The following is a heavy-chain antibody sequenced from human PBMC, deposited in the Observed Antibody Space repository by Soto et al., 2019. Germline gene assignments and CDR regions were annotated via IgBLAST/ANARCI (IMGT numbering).Heavy chain of an antibody. CDR2: IIPIFGTA. D-gene: IGHD3-22*01. CDR3: ASPQDYYDSSGSNYYYYGMDV. Sequence: QVQLVQSGAEVKKPGSSVKVSCKASGGTFSSYAISWVRQAPGQGLEWMGGIIPIFGTANYAQKFQGRVTITADKSTSTAYMELSSLRSEDTAVYYCASPQDYYDSSGSNYYYYGMDVWGQGTTVTVSS. V-gene: IGHV1-69*06. CDR1: GGTFSSYA. J-gene: IGHJ6*02.